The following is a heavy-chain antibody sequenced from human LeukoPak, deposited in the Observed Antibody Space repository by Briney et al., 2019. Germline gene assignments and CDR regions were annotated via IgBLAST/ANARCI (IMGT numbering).Heavy chain of an antibody. D-gene: IGHD3-22*01. CDR3: ARALLPYYYDSSGYYYEDY. Sequence: ASVKVSCKVSGYTFTGYYMHWVRQAPGQGLEWMGRINPNSGGTNYAQKFQGRVAMTRDTSISTAYMELSRLRSDDTAVYYCARALLPYYYDSSGYYYEDYWGQGTLVTVSS. CDR2: INPNSGGT. CDR1: GYTFTGYY. V-gene: IGHV1-2*06. J-gene: IGHJ4*02.